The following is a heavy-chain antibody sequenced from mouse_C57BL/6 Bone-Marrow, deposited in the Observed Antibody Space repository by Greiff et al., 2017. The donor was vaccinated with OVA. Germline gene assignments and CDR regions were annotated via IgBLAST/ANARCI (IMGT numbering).Heavy chain of an antibody. Sequence: QVQLQQSGAELVKPGASVKLSCKASGYTFTSYWMQWVKQRPGQGLEWIGEIDPSDSYTNYNQKFKGKATLTVDTSSSTAYMQLSSLTSADSAVYNCSRYRGLLRTFDYWGQGTTLTVSS. CDR3: SRYRGLLRTFDY. D-gene: IGHD1-1*01. CDR1: GYTFTSYW. J-gene: IGHJ2*01. V-gene: IGHV1-50*01. CDR2: IDPSDSYT.